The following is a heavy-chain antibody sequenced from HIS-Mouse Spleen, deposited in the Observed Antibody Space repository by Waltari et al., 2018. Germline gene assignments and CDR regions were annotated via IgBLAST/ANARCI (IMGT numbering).Heavy chain of an antibody. J-gene: IGHJ5*02. CDR1: GGSISSSSYY. Sequence: QLQLQESGPGLVKPSETLSLTCTVSGGSISSSSYYWGWIRQPPGKGLEWIGSIYYSGSTYYNPSLKSRVTISVDTSKNQFSLKLSSVTAADTAVYYCASRKNSSSWLNWFDPWGQGTLVTVSS. CDR3: ASRKNSSSWLNWFDP. CDR2: IYYSGST. D-gene: IGHD6-13*01. V-gene: IGHV4-39*01.